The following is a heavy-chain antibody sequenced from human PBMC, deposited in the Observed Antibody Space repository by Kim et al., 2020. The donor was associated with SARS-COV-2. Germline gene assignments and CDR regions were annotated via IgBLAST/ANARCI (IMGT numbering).Heavy chain of an antibody. Sequence: GGSLRLSCTASGFTFGDYAMSWFRQAPGKGLEWVGFIRSKAYGGTTEYAASVKGRFTISRDDCKSIAYLQMNSLKTEDTAVYYCTRQDDWITMIVVVPPTRYYGMDVWGQGTTVTVSS. D-gene: IGHD3-22*01. CDR2: IRSKAYGGTT. J-gene: IGHJ6*02. CDR1: GFTFGDYA. V-gene: IGHV3-49*03. CDR3: TRQDDWITMIVVVPPTRYYGMDV.